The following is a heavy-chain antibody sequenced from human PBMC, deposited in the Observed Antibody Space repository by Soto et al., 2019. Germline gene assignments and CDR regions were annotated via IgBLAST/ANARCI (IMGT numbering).Heavy chain of an antibody. CDR3: ARGGRSSSGWANFYYSGMDV. J-gene: IGHJ6*02. Sequence: SETLSLTCTVSGGSVNSDNYYWSWIRQPPGKGLEWIAYIYYGGNTYYNPSLKSRVTISVDTSKSQFSLKLSSVTAADTAVYYCARGGRSSSGWANFYYSGMDVWGQGTTVTVSS. CDR1: GGSVNSDNYY. CDR2: IYYGGNT. V-gene: IGHV4-61*01. D-gene: IGHD6-19*01.